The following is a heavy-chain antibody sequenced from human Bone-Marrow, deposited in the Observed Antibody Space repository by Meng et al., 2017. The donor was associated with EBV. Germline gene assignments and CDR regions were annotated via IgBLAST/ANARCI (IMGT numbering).Heavy chain of an antibody. J-gene: IGHJ4*02. CDR3: ARLYGSGTYYLDY. Sequence: QITLMESGRTLVEPTHTLPLTCTLSGFSRSTSGLGVGWIRQPPGKALEWLAVIYWDDNKRYSPSLRRRLTITKDTSRNQVVLTLTNMDPVDTATYFCARLYGSGTYYLDYWGQGTLVTVSS. V-gene: IGHV2-5*02. D-gene: IGHD3-10*01. CDR1: GFSRSTSGLG. CDR2: IYWDDNK.